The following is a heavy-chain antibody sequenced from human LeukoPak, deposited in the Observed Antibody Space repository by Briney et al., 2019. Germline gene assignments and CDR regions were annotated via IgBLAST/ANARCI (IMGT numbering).Heavy chain of an antibody. V-gene: IGHV3-23*01. D-gene: IGHD5-18*01. CDR3: ARDRAYSYGYSYYFEN. CDR2: ITTDGSGA. J-gene: IGHJ4*02. CDR1: GFAFRNYD. Sequence: PGGSLRLSCAASGFAFRNYDMIWVRQAPGRGLEWVSGITTDGSGAYYADSVKGRFTVSRDNSKNTVFLQMNSLRAEDTAVYYCARDRAYSYGYSYYFENWGQGTLVTVSS.